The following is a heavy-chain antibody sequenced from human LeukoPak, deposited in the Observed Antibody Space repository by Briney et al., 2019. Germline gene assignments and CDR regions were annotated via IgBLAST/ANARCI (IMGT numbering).Heavy chain of an antibody. CDR2: IKKDGSEK. V-gene: IGHV3-7*03. D-gene: IGHD3-10*01. CDR1: GFTFSSYW. J-gene: IGHJ4*02. Sequence: GGSLRLSCAASGFTFSSYWMSWVRQAPGKGLEWVANIKKDGSEKFYVDSVKGRFIISRDNAKSSLFLQMNSLRAEDTAVYFCARDGAARGSGSFGDWGQGTLVTVSS. CDR3: ARDGAARGSGSFGD.